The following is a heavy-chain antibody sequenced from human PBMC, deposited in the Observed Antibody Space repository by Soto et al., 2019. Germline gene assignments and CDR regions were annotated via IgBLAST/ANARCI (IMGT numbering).Heavy chain of an antibody. J-gene: IGHJ4*02. Sequence: QVQLVESGGGVVQPGRSLRLSCAASGFTFSSYGMHWVRQAPGKGLEWVAVIWYDGSNKYYADSVKGRFTISRDNSKNTLYLQMNSLRAEDTAVYYCARDKTEFSGSYYFDYWGQGTLVTVSS. CDR3: ARDKTEFSGSYYFDY. CDR2: IWYDGSNK. CDR1: GFTFSSYG. D-gene: IGHD1-26*01. V-gene: IGHV3-33*01.